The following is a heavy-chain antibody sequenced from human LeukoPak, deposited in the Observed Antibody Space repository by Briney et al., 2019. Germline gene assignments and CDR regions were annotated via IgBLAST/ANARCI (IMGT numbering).Heavy chain of an antibody. Sequence: SGPTLVNPTQTLTLACTFSGFSLSTSGMCVSWIRQPPGKALEWLARIDWDDDKYYSTSLKTRLTISKDTSKNQVVLTMTNMDPVDTATYYCARIGVHGRRLTTDNDYWGQGTLVTVSS. V-gene: IGHV2-70*11. CDR2: IDWDDDK. CDR3: ARIGVHGRRLTTDNDY. J-gene: IGHJ4*02. CDR1: GFSLSTSGMC. D-gene: IGHD1-1*01.